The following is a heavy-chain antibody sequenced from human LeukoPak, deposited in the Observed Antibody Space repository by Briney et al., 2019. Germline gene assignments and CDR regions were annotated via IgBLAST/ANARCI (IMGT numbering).Heavy chain of an antibody. J-gene: IGHJ4*02. CDR2: ILNDGSNK. Sequence: GGSLRLSYAAYGFTVSPYSMHWVRQAPGKGLEWVPLILNDGSNKYYADSVKGRFTMSRDNSKNTLDLQMTSMRAEDTAVYYCAKDLADYYDSSGYIDYWGQGTLVTVSS. V-gene: IGHV3-30*18. D-gene: IGHD3-22*01. CDR1: GFTVSPYS. CDR3: AKDLADYYDSSGYIDY.